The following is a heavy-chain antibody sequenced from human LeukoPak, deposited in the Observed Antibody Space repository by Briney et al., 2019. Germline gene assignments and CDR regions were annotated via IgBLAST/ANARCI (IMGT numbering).Heavy chain of an antibody. CDR1: GYTFTSYD. J-gene: IGHJ4*02. V-gene: IGHV1-8*03. CDR3: ARGRSTGYPYYFEY. D-gene: IGHD5-12*01. Sequence: ASVTVSCKASGYTFTSYDINWVRQAAGQGREWMGWMNPNSGSTGYAQKFQGRLTITRNTSISTAYMELSGLRSEDTAVYYCARGRSTGYPYYFEYWGQGTLVTVSS. CDR2: MNPNSGST.